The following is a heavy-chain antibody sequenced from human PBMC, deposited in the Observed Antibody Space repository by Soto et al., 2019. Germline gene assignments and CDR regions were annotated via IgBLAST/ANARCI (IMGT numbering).Heavy chain of an antibody. D-gene: IGHD6-6*01. Sequence: PSETLSLTCTVSGGSISSYYWSWIRQPPGKGLEWIGYIYYSGSTNYNPSLKSRVTISVDTSKNQFSLKLSSVTAADTAVYYCARNPYSSSEDYYYYGMDVWGQGTTVTVSS. CDR1: GGSISSYY. CDR3: ARNPYSSSEDYYYYGMDV. J-gene: IGHJ6*02. V-gene: IGHV4-59*01. CDR2: IYYSGST.